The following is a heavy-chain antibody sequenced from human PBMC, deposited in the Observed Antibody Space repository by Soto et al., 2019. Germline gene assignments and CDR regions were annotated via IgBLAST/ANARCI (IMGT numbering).Heavy chain of an antibody. CDR2: ISGSGANT. D-gene: IGHD6-19*01. CDR1: GFTFSGYA. J-gene: IGHJ4*02. CDR3: ATCAGSGWYPDY. Sequence: EVQLLESAGGLVQPGGSLSLSCAASGFTFSGYAMRWVRQAPGKGLEWVSAISGSGANTYYADSVKGRFTISRDNSKNTLFLQLNSLRAEATAVYYCATCAGSGWYPDYWGQGTLVTVSS. V-gene: IGHV3-23*01.